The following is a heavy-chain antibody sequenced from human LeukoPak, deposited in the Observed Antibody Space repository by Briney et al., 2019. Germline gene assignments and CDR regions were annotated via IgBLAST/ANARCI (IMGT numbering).Heavy chain of an antibody. CDR3: FCRADDGLRYFDWSLEYFQH. CDR2: INPSGGST. CDR1: GDTFTSYY. J-gene: IGHJ1*01. D-gene: IGHD3-9*01. V-gene: IGHV1-46*01. Sequence: ASLKVSCKASGDTFTSYYMHCVRQAPGQGLEWMRIINPSGGSTSYAQKFQGRVTMTRDMYTSTVYMELSSLRSEDTAVYYCFCRADDGLRYFDWSLEYFQHWGQGTLVTVSS.